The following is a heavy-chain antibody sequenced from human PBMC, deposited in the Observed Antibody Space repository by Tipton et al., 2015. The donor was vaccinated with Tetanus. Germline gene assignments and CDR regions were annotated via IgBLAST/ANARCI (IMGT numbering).Heavy chain of an antibody. Sequence: VQLVQSGAEVKKPGESLRISCQASGHNSASYWLSWVRQMPGRGLEWMGIIYLGDSHATYSPSFQGQVTISADQSINTAYLQWTSLKASDTAIYFCARLPKHHSASGSTWGQGTLVTVSS. CDR1: GHNSASYW. V-gene: IGHV5-51*01. D-gene: IGHD3-10*01. CDR2: IYLGDSHA. J-gene: IGHJ1*01. CDR3: ARLPKHHSASGST.